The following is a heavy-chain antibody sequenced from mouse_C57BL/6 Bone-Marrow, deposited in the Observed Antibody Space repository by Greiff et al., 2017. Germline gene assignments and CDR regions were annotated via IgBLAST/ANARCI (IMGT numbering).Heavy chain of an antibody. CDR2: ISNLAYSI. V-gene: IGHV5-15*04. CDR1: GFTFSDYG. J-gene: IGHJ4*01. CDR3: ARRWDGYDAMDY. Sequence: EVKLMESGGGLVQPGGSLKLSCAASGFTFSDYGMAWVRQAPRKGPEWVAFISNLAYSIYYADTVTGRFTISRENAKNTLYLEMSSLRSEDTAMYYCARRWDGYDAMDYWGQGTSVTVSS. D-gene: IGHD2-3*01.